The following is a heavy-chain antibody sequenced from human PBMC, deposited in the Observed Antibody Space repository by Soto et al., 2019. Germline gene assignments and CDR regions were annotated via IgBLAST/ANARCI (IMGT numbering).Heavy chain of an antibody. V-gene: IGHV1-3*01. CDR1: GYIFTNYA. J-gene: IGHJ4*02. CDR3: ARGSYYYDSSGYYHY. D-gene: IGHD3-22*01. Sequence: ASVKVSCKASGYIFTNYAMHWVRQAPGQRLEWMGWINAANGNTKYPQKFQGRVTITTDTSASTAYMELSSLRSEDTAVYYCARGSYYYDSSGYYHYWGQGTLVTVSS. CDR2: INAANGNT.